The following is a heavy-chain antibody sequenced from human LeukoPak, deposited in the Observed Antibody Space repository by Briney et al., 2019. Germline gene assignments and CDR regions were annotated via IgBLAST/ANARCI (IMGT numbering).Heavy chain of an antibody. CDR1: GFTFSNSA. V-gene: IGHV1-58*02. Sequence: SVKVSCKASGFTFSNSAIQWVRQARGQRLEWIGWIVVGSGNTDYAQKFQERITITRDMSTRTVYMELSSLRSEDTAVYYCAADDLNIGYWGQGTLVTVSS. CDR2: IVVGSGNT. J-gene: IGHJ4*02. CDR3: AADDLNIGY. D-gene: IGHD2/OR15-2a*01.